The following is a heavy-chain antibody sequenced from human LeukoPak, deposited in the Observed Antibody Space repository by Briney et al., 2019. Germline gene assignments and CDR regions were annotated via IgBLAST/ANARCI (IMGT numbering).Heavy chain of an antibody. CDR1: GFSFSSHW. D-gene: IGHD1-14*01. CDR2: IRYDGNNK. CDR3: VKDNPLDY. V-gene: IGHV3-30*02. Sequence: GGSLRLSCAASGFSFSSHWMSWVRQVPGKGLEWVAFIRYDGNNKLYADSMKGRFTISRDNSKNTLYLHINSLRAEDTAVYYCVKDNPLDYWGQGTLVIVSS. J-gene: IGHJ4*02.